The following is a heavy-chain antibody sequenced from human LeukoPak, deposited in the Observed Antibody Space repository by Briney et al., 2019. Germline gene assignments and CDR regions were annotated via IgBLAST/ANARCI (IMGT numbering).Heavy chain of an antibody. D-gene: IGHD6-19*01. V-gene: IGHV3-53*01. CDR1: GFTVSSNY. Sequence: PGGSLRLSYAASGFTVSSNYMSWVRQAPGKGLEWVSVIYSGGSTYYADSVKGRFTISRDNSRNTLYLQMNSLRAEDTAVYYCARKYSSGWYPDAFDIWGQGTMVTVSS. CDR3: ARKYSSGWYPDAFDI. CDR2: IYSGGST. J-gene: IGHJ3*02.